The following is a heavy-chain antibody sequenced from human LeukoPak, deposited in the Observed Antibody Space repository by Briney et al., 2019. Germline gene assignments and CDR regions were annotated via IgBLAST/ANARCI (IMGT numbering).Heavy chain of an antibody. D-gene: IGHD1-26*01. CDR2: IYYSGST. Sequence: SETLSLTCTVSGGSISSYYWSWIRQPPGKGLEWIGYIYYSGSTNYNPSLKSRVTISVDTSKNQFSLKLSSVTAADTAVYYCARGRGIVGATYGYWGQGTLVTVSS. CDR3: ARGRGIVGATYGY. CDR1: GGSISSYY. J-gene: IGHJ4*02. V-gene: IGHV4-59*01.